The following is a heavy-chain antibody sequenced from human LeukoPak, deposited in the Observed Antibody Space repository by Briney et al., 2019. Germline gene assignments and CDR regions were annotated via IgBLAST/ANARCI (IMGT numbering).Heavy chain of an antibody. CDR2: IYYSGST. CDR3: HSRAAFDY. V-gene: IGHV4-30-4*08. CDR1: GGSISSGEYY. J-gene: IGHJ4*02. D-gene: IGHD3-10*01. Sequence: KTSETLSLTCTVSGGSISSGEYYWSWIRQPPGKGLEWIGYIYYSGSTYYNPSLKSRVTISVDTSKNQFSLKLSSVTAADTAVYYCHSRAAFDYWGQGTLVTVSS.